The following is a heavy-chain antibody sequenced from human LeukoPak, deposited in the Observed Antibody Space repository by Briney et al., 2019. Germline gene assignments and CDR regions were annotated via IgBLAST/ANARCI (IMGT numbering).Heavy chain of an antibody. CDR2: INWNGGST. D-gene: IGHD6-13*01. CDR1: GFTFDDYG. V-gene: IGHV3-20*04. CDR3: ARMYSSSWYHYYYYYMDV. Sequence: GGSLRLSCAASGFTFDDYGMSWVRQAPGKGLEWVSGINWNGGSTGYADSVKGRFTISRDNAKNSLYLQMNSLRAEDTALYYCARMYSSSWYHYYYYYMDVWGKGTTVTISS. J-gene: IGHJ6*03.